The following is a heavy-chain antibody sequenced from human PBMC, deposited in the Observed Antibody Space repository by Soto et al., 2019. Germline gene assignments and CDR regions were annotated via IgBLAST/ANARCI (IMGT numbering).Heavy chain of an antibody. CDR2: IYYSGST. CDR1: GGSISSYY. V-gene: IGHV4-59*01. Sequence: SETLSLTCTVSGGSISSYYWSWIRQPPGKGLEWIGYIYYSGSTNYNPSLKSRVTISVDTSKNQFSLKLSSVTAADTAVYYCARAISSSWVDYWGQGTLVTVLL. D-gene: IGHD6-13*01. J-gene: IGHJ4*02. CDR3: ARAISSSWVDY.